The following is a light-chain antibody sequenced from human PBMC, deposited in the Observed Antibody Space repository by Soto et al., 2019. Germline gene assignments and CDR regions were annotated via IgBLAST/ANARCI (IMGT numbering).Light chain of an antibody. V-gene: IGLV2-23*02. J-gene: IGLJ3*02. CDR1: NSDVGSYDL. CDR2: EVT. CDR3: CSYAGGSTYVM. Sequence: QSALTQPASVSGSPGQSITISCTGTNSDVGSYDLVSWYQQHPGKAPQLMIFEVTKRPSGVSNRFSGSKSGKTASLTISGLQAEDDSHYYCCSYAGGSTYVMFGGGTKLTVL.